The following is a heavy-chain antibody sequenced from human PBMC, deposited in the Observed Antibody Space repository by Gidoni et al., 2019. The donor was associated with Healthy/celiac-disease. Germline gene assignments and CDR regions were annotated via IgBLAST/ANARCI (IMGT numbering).Heavy chain of an antibody. V-gene: IGHV1-69*01. CDR1: GGTFSSYA. Sequence: QVQLVQSGAEVKKPGSSVKVSCKASGGTFSSYAISWVRQAPGQGLEWMGGIIPIFGAANYAQKFQGRVTITADESTSTAYMELSSLRSEDTAVYYCARGEDGYSGSYGQNWYFDLWGRGTLVTVSS. CDR2: IIPIFGAA. D-gene: IGHD1-26*01. CDR3: ARGEDGYSGSYGQNWYFDL. J-gene: IGHJ2*01.